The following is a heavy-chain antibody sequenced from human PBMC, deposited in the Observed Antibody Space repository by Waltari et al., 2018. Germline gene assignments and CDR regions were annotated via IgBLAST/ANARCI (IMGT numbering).Heavy chain of an antibody. CDR3: AREVPRNGYIGLIYYYMDV. CDR2: IYYSGSN. J-gene: IGHJ6*03. CDR1: GGSLSSSSYF. D-gene: IGHD5-12*01. Sequence: QLQLQESGPGLVKPSETLSLTCTVSGGSLSSSSYFWAWIRQPPGKGLEWIGSIYYSGSNYKHVPLKIQVTISGDRSTTQVSLKLTSVTAADTAVYFCAREVPRNGYIGLIYYYMDVWGKGTTVTVSS. V-gene: IGHV4-39*01.